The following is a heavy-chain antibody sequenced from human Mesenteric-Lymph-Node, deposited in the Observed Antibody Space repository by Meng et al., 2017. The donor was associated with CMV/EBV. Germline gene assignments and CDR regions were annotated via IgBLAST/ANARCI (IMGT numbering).Heavy chain of an antibody. J-gene: IGHJ4*02. Sequence: GESLKISCAASGFTFSSYEMNWVRQAPGKGLEWVSYISSSGSTIYYADSVKGRFTISRDNSKNTLYLQMNSLRAEDTAVYYCAKAMGGATTSSINFDYWGQGTLVTVSS. D-gene: IGHD1-26*01. CDR1: GFTFSSYE. CDR3: AKAMGGATTSSINFDY. CDR2: ISSSGSTI. V-gene: IGHV3-48*03.